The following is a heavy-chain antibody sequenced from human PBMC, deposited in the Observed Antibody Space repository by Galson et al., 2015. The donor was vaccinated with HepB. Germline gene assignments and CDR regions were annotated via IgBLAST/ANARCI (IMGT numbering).Heavy chain of an antibody. V-gene: IGHV1-18*04. CDR3: AREGYGGIDAFDI. D-gene: IGHD4-23*01. Sequence: SVKVSCKASGYTFRNFVINWVRQAPGQGLEWMGRISVYNGDTSFAQNLQVRVTLTTDTSSNTAYMELRSLRPDDTALYYCAREGYGGIDAFDIWGQGTTVTVSS. CDR1: GYTFRNFV. CDR2: ISVYNGDT. J-gene: IGHJ3*02.